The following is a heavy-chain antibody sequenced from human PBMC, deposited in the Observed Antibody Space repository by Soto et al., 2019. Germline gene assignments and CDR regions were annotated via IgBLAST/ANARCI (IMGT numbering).Heavy chain of an antibody. Sequence: QVQLQESGPGLVRPSQTLSLSCTVSGGSISNSANHWSWIRQHPGEGLEWIGYIYYSGGTSYSPSLKGRVTMSIDASKNQFSLKLSSVTAADTAVYYCAKGVRGVTTWFDPWGQGTLVTVSS. CDR2: IYYSGGT. J-gene: IGHJ5*02. V-gene: IGHV4-31*03. CDR1: GGSISNSANH. D-gene: IGHD3-10*01. CDR3: AKGVRGVTTWFDP.